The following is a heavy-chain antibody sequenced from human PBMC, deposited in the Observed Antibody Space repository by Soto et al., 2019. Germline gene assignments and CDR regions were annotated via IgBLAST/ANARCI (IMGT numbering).Heavy chain of an antibody. D-gene: IGHD2-21*02. J-gene: IGHJ4*02. V-gene: IGHV3-23*01. Sequence: PGGSLRLSCAASGFTFSSYAMSWVRQAPGKGLEWVSAISGSGGSTYYADSVKGRFTISRDNSKNTLYLQMNSLRAEDTAVYYCAKGEHIVVVTAPNFDYWGQGTLVTVSS. CDR2: ISGSGGST. CDR1: GFTFSSYA. CDR3: AKGEHIVVVTAPNFDY.